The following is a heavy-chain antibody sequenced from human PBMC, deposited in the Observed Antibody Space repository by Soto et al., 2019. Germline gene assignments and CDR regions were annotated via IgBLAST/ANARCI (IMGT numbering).Heavy chain of an antibody. Sequence: GGSLRLSCAASGFTFSSYGMHRVRQAPGKGLEWVAVISYDGSNKYYADSVKGRFTISRDNSKNTLYLQMNSLRAEDTAVYYCAKDPVRWEPRGGYPWFDPWGQGTLVTVSS. D-gene: IGHD3-16*02. J-gene: IGHJ5*02. V-gene: IGHV3-30*18. CDR3: AKDPVRWEPRGGYPWFDP. CDR2: ISYDGSNK. CDR1: GFTFSSYG.